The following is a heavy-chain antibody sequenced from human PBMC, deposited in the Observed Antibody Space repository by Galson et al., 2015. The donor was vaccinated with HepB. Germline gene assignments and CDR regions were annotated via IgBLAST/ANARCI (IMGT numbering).Heavy chain of an antibody. V-gene: IGHV4-39*01. J-gene: IGHJ3*02. Sequence: ETLSLTCTVSGGSIINGNHYWGWIRQPPGKGLEWIGSIYYSGSTYYNPSLQSRVTISVDTSKNQFSLKLTSVTAADTAVYYCSRRTGRETARALDIWGQGTMVTVSS. CDR2: IYYSGST. CDR3: SRRTGRETARALDI. CDR1: GGSIINGNHY. D-gene: IGHD6-6*01.